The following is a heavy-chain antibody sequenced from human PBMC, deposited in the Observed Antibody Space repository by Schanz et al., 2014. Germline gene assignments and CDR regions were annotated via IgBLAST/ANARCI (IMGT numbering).Heavy chain of an antibody. CDR1: GFTFSSYA. Sequence: VQMVESGGGVVQPGGSLRLSCAASGFTFSSYAMSWVRQVPGKGLEWLSYIATSSSTRHYADSVKGRVTISRDNAKNSVSLQMRRLRVEDTAVYYCASGVHVSSLQKGLQFWGRGTLVIVSS. V-gene: IGHV3-48*01. D-gene: IGHD3-10*01. J-gene: IGHJ1*01. CDR2: IATSSSTR. CDR3: ASGVHVSSLQKGLQF.